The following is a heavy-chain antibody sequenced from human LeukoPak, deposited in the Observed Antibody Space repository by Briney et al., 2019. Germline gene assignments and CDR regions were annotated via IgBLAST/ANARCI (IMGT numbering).Heavy chain of an antibody. Sequence: GGSLRLFCAASGFTFSPLGMNWVRQAPGRGLEWVSYIRSGSSTTYYADSVKGRFTISRDKAKNSLYLQLNSLRDEDTAVYYCARGRGLTLSYHYFDYWGQGTLVTVSS. CDR3: ARGRGLTLSYHYFDY. CDR2: IRSGSSTT. CDR1: GFTFSPLG. D-gene: IGHD3-10*01. J-gene: IGHJ4*02. V-gene: IGHV3-48*02.